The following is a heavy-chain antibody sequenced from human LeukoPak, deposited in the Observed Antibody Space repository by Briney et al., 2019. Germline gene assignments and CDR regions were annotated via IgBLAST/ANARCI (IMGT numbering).Heavy chain of an antibody. D-gene: IGHD2-2*01. CDR2: INTNTGNP. Sequence: ASVKVSCKASGYTFTSYAMNWVRQAPGQGLEWMGWINTNTGNPTYAQGFTGRFVFSLDTSVSTAYLQISSLKAEDTAVYYCARDLSGLVVPAAILNWFDPWGQGTLVTVSS. J-gene: IGHJ5*02. CDR3: ARDLSGLVVPAAILNWFDP. CDR1: GYTFTSYA. V-gene: IGHV7-4-1*02.